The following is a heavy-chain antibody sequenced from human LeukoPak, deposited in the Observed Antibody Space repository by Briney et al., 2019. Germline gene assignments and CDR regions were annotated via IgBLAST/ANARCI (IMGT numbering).Heavy chain of an antibody. CDR3: AKGSGSYGSGKFDY. CDR1: GFTFSSYS. D-gene: IGHD3-10*01. CDR2: ISYDGNNK. J-gene: IGHJ4*02. Sequence: GGSLRLSCAASGFTFSSYSMHWARQAPGKGLEWVAIISYDGNNKYYAESVKGRFTVSRDNSKNTLYLQMNSLRAEDTAVYYCAKGSGSYGSGKFDYWGQGTLVTVSS. V-gene: IGHV3-30-3*01.